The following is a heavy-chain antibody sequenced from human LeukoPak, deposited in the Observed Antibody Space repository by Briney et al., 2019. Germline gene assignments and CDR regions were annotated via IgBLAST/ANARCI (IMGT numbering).Heavy chain of an antibody. CDR1: GGSITKNGYY. D-gene: IGHD6-19*01. Sequence: SEPLSLTCSVSGGSITKNGYYWGWIRQSPETGLEWIGSMHYSGSTYYNPSLNSRVTISVDTSKNQFSLKLSSVTAADTAVYYCARLIAVAGYDAFDIWGQGTMVTVSS. J-gene: IGHJ3*02. CDR3: ARLIAVAGYDAFDI. V-gene: IGHV4-39*07. CDR2: MHYSGST.